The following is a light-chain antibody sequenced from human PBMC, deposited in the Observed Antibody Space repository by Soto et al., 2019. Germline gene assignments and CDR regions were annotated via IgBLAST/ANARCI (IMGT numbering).Light chain of an antibody. CDR1: QSVGSNY. Sequence: EIVLTQFPGTLSLSPGESATLSCRASQSVGSNYLAWYQQRPGQPPNLLIFGASHRAPDIPDRFSGSGSGTDFTLTISRLEPEDFAVYYCQQYGTSIQTFGPGTKVEI. V-gene: IGKV3-20*01. CDR2: GAS. CDR3: QQYGTSIQT. J-gene: IGKJ1*01.